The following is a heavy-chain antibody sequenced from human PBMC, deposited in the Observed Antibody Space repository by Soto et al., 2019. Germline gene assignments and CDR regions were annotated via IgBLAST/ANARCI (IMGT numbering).Heavy chain of an antibody. CDR2: ISASSTTV. Sequence: EVQLVESGGGLVQPGESLRLSCAASGFTFSSFNMHWVRQAPGKGLEWVSYISASSTTVYYADSVKGRFTISRDNAKNSLYLQMNSLRDEDTAVYYCARIYRRDGTKYADYWGQGTLVTVSS. CDR3: ARIYRRDGTKYADY. J-gene: IGHJ4*02. D-gene: IGHD3-16*02. CDR1: GFTFSSFN. V-gene: IGHV3-48*02.